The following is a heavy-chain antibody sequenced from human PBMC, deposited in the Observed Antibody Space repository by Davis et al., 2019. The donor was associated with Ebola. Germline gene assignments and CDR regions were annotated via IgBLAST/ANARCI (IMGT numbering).Heavy chain of an antibody. D-gene: IGHD3-16*01. CDR1: RYPIITGYY. V-gene: IGHV4-38-2*02. CDR2: IYHDGST. Sequence: SETLSLTCTVSRYPIITGYYWGWIRQSPGKGLEWIGGIYHDGSTIYNPSLKSRVTMSVDTPKNQFSLKMMSVTAADTAVYYCARDRNYDYVWEKWGQGRLITVSS. CDR3: ARDRNYDYVWEK. J-gene: IGHJ4*02.